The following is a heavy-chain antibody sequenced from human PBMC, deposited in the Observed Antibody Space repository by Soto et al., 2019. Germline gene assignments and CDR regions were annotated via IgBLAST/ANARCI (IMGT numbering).Heavy chain of an antibody. Sequence: GASVKVSCKASGYTFTGYYMHWVRQAPGQGLEWMGWINPNSGGTNYAQKFQGWVTMTRDTSISTAYMELSRLRSDDTAVYYCARGYCSGGSCYACFAPGGQGTLVPVSS. D-gene: IGHD2-15*01. CDR2: INPNSGGT. J-gene: IGHJ5*02. CDR1: GYTFTGYY. CDR3: ARGYCSGGSCYACFAP. V-gene: IGHV1-2*04.